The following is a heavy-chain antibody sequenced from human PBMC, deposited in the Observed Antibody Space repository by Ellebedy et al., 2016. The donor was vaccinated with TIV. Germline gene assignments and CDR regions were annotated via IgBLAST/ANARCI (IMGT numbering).Heavy chain of an antibody. V-gene: IGHV4-39*07. CDR3: TREGYSGYAAGIDY. Sequence: SETLSLTXSVSGGPISRSTYYWGWIRQPPGKGLEWIGSIYYRGSTYYNPSLKSRVTMSMDTYKNQFSLKLSSVAAADTAVYYGTREGYSGYAAGIDYWGQGSLVTVSS. J-gene: IGHJ4*02. CDR2: IYYRGST. D-gene: IGHD5-12*01. CDR1: GGPISRSTYY.